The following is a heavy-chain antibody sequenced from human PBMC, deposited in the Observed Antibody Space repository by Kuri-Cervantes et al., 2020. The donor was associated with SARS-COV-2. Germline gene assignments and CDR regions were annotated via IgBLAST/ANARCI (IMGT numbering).Heavy chain of an antibody. CDR2: ISWNSGSI. CDR1: GFTFDDYA. V-gene: IGHV3-9*01. CDR3: ARDLVQQPYGMDV. D-gene: IGHD6-13*01. Sequence: GGSLRLSCAASGFTFDDYAMHWVRQAPGKGLEWVSGISWNSGSIGYADSVKGRFTISRDNAKNSLYLQMNSLRAEDTAVYYCARDLVQQPYGMDVWGQGTTVTVSS. J-gene: IGHJ6*02.